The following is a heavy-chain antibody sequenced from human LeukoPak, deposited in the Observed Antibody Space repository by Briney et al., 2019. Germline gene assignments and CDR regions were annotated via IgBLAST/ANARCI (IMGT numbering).Heavy chain of an antibody. J-gene: IGHJ4*02. Sequence: GGSLRLSCAASGFTFRSYSMNWVRQAPGKGLEWISYVSSSNSSIYYADSVKGRFTISRDNAKNSLYLQMNSLRAEDTAVYYCARVGDCTNGICYTADFDYWGQGTLVTVSS. CDR3: ARVGDCTNGICYTADFDY. D-gene: IGHD2-8*01. V-gene: IGHV3-48*01. CDR2: VSSSNSSI. CDR1: GFTFRSYS.